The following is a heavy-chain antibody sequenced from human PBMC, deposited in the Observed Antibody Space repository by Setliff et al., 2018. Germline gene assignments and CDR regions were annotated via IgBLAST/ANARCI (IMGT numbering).Heavy chain of an antibody. V-gene: IGHV1-18*01. CDR3: ATEKFPGDWGDY. D-gene: IGHD2-21*01. CDR1: GYTFTSYG. J-gene: IGHJ4*02. CDR2: ISVYNGET. Sequence: ASVKVSCKASGYTFTSYGFSWVRQAPGQGLEWMGWISVYNGETKYARKFQGRVTMTTDTSTRTAYMEVTSLRSDDTAVYYCATEKFPGDWGDYWGQGTLVTVSS.